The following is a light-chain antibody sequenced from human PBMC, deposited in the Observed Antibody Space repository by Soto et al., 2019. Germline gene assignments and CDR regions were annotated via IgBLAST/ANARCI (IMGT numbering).Light chain of an antibody. CDR3: QHYNSYSEA. J-gene: IGKJ1*01. Sequence: DIQMTQSPSTLSGSVGERVTITCRASQTISSWLAWYQQKPGKAPKLLIYKASTLKSGVPSRFSGSGSVREFTLTISSLQPDDFATYYCQHYNSYSEAFGQGTKVELK. V-gene: IGKV1-5*03. CDR1: QTISSW. CDR2: KAS.